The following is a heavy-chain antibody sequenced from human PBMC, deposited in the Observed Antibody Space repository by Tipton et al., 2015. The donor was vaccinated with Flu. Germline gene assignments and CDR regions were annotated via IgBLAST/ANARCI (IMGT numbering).Heavy chain of an antibody. CDR3: ARRLAEAGTFGFDS. J-gene: IGHJ4*02. Sequence: TLSLTCTVSGGSISSRNYYWGWIRQPPGKGLEWIGSVYYSGSTYYNPSLESRLTLSVDTSKNQFSLRLRSVTAADTAVYYCARRLAEAGTFGFDSWGQGTLVTVS. CDR2: VYYSGST. CDR1: GGSISSRNYY. V-gene: IGHV4-39*01. D-gene: IGHD6-19*01.